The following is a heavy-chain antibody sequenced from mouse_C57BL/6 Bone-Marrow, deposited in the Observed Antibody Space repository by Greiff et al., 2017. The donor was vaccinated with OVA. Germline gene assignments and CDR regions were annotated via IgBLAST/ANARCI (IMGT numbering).Heavy chain of an antibody. J-gene: IGHJ3*01. CDR3: ARGVYYDYDGGWFAY. CDR2: INPGSGGT. V-gene: IGHV1-54*01. D-gene: IGHD2-4*01. Sequence: VQLQQSGAELVRPGTSVKVSCKASGYAFTNYLIEWVKQRPGQGLEWIGVINPGSGGTNYTEKFKGKATLTADKSSSTAYMQLSSLTSEDSAVYFCARGVYYDYDGGWFAYWGQGTLVTVSA. CDR1: GYAFTNYL.